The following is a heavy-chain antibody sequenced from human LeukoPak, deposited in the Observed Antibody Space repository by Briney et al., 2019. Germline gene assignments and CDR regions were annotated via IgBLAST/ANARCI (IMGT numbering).Heavy chain of an antibody. D-gene: IGHD3-10*01. J-gene: IGHJ5*02. CDR1: GGTFSSYA. V-gene: IGHV1-69*13. CDR3: ARDAEYGSGTPFRWFDP. Sequence: ASVKVSCKASGGTFSSYAISWVRQAPGQGLEWMGGIIPIFGTANYAQKFQGRVTITADESTSTAYMELSSLRSEDTAVYYCARDAEYGSGTPFRWFDPWGQGTLVTVSS. CDR2: IIPIFGTA.